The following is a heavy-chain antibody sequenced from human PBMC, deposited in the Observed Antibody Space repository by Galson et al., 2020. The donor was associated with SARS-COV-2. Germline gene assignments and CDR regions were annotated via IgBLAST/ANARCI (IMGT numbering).Heavy chain of an antibody. Sequence: TGGSLRLSCAASGFTFRAYAMSWVRQAPGKGLEWVSALSGSGANTYYADSVKGRFTISRDNSKNTVYLQMSDLRPEDTAVYFCTKGISSNWYYFDYWGQGTLVTVSS. CDR3: TKGISSNWYYFDY. D-gene: IGHD6-13*01. CDR2: LSGSGANT. CDR1: GFTFRAYA. J-gene: IGHJ4*02. V-gene: IGHV3-23*01.